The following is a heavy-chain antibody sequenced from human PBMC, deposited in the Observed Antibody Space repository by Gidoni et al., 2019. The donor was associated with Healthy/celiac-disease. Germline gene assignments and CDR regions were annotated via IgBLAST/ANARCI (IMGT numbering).Heavy chain of an antibody. CDR3: AKDIMIAAAGTYGIGHYYYGMDV. Sequence: EVQLVESVGVVVQPGGSLRLSCAASGFTFDDYAMHWVLQAPGKGLEWVSLISWDGGSTYYADSVKGRFTISRDNSKNSLYLQMNSLRAEDTALYYCAKDIMIAAAGTYGIGHYYYGMDVWGQGTTVTVSS. D-gene: IGHD6-13*01. J-gene: IGHJ6*02. V-gene: IGHV3-43D*04. CDR2: ISWDGGST. CDR1: GFTFDDYA.